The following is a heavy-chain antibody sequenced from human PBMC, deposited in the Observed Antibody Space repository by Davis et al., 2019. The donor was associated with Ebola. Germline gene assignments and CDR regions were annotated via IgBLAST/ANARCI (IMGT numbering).Heavy chain of an antibody. J-gene: IGHJ3*02. CDR1: GYTFTYRY. V-gene: IGHV1-45*02. D-gene: IGHD3-22*01. CDR3: ADSSGYYDAFDI. CDR2: ITPFNGNT. Sequence: SVKVSCKASGYTFTYRYLHWVRQAPGQALEWMGWITPFNGNTNYAQKFQDRVTITRDRSMSTAYMELSRLRSEDTAMYYCADSSGYYDAFDIWGQGTMVTVSS.